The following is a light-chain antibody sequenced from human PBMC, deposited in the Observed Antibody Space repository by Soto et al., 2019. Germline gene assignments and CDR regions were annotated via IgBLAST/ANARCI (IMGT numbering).Light chain of an antibody. CDR2: DAS. Sequence: EIVLTQSPATLSLSPWERATLSCRASQSVSSYLAWYQQKPGQAPRLLLYDASNRATGIPARFSGSGSGTDFTLTISSLEPEDFAVYYCQQRSNWPPSITFGQGTRLEIK. J-gene: IGKJ5*01. V-gene: IGKV3-11*01. CDR3: QQRSNWPPSIT. CDR1: QSVSSY.